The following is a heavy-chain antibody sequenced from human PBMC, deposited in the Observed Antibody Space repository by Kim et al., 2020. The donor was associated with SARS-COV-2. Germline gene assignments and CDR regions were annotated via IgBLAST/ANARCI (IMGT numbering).Heavy chain of an antibody. V-gene: IGHV4-34*01. J-gene: IGHJ5*02. Sequence: SRVTISVGTSKNQFSLKLSSVTAADTAVYYCARGNCSGGSCYLYMGWFDPWGQGTLVTVSS. D-gene: IGHD2-15*01. CDR3: ARGNCSGGSCYLYMGWFDP.